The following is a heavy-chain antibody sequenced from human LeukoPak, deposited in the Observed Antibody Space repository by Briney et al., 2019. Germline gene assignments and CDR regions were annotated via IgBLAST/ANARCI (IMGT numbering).Heavy chain of an antibody. J-gene: IGHJ4*02. CDR2: TRNKANSYTT. D-gene: IGHD3-10*01. CDR1: GFTFSDHY. V-gene: IGHV3-72*01. Sequence: GGSLRLSCAASGFTFSDHYMDWVRQAPGKGLEWVGRTRNKANSYTTEYGASVKGRFTISRDDSKNSLYLQMNSLKTEDTAVYYCARGGLLWFGELYGNDYWGQGTLVTVSS. CDR3: ARGGLLWFGELYGNDY.